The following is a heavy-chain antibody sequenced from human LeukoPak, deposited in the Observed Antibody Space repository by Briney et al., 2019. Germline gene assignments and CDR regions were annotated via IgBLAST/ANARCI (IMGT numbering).Heavy chain of an antibody. D-gene: IGHD4-23*01. J-gene: IGHJ5*02. V-gene: IGHV3-23*01. CDR3: AKDGGNSGWFDP. CDR1: GFTFSSYA. Sequence: GGSLRLSCAASGFTFSSYAMSWLRQAPGKGLEWVSAISGSGGRTYYAYSVRGRFTITRDNSKKTLYQQMNSLRAEDTAVYYCAKDGGNSGWFDPWGQGTLVTVSS. CDR2: ISGSGGRT.